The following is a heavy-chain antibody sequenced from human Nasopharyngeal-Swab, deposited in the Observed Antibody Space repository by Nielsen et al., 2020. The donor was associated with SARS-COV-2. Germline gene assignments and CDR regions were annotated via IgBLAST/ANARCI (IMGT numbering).Heavy chain of an antibody. D-gene: IGHD3-10*01. Sequence: GGSPRLSCAASGFTFSSYDMHWVRQATGKGLEWVSAIGAAGDTYYPGSVKGRFTISRENAKNSLYLQMNSLRAGDTAVYYCARDMVRGVWGYWGQGTLVTVSS. J-gene: IGHJ4*02. V-gene: IGHV3-13*04. CDR2: IGAAGDT. CDR3: ARDMVRGVWGY. CDR1: GFTFSSYD.